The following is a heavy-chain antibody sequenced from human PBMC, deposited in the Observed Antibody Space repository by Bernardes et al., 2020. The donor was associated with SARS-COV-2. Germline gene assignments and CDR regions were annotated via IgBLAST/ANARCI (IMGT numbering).Heavy chain of an antibody. CDR1: GFTFSSYA. D-gene: IGHD5-12*01. J-gene: IGHJ4*02. V-gene: IGHV3-23*01. CDR3: AKGGATILDYFDY. Sequence: GGSLRLSCEASGFTFSSYAMNWVRQAPGKGLEWVSVITSSGASTYYADSVKGRFTISRDNSKNTLFLQMNNLRAEDTAIYYCAKGGATILDYFDYWGQGTLVTVSS. CDR2: ITSSGAST.